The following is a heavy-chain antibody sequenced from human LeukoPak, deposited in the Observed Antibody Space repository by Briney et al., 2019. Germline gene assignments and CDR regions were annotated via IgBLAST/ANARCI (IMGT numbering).Heavy chain of an antibody. D-gene: IGHD1-14*01. CDR1: GDSISRYY. Sequence: SETLSLTCTVSGDSISRYYWTWIRQSPGKGLEWIGYIYYSGSANYNPSLESRVTISLDTSKSQFSLKLSSVTAADTAVYYCARALTYRTNWFDPWGQGTLVTVSS. V-gene: IGHV4-59*01. J-gene: IGHJ5*02. CDR3: ARALTYRTNWFDP. CDR2: IYYSGSA.